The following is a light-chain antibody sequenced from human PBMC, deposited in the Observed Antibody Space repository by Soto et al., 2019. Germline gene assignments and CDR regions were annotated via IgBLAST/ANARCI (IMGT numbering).Light chain of an antibody. CDR2: DAS. CDR1: QAISSN. CDR3: HQYNSWPPGT. Sequence: EIVMTQSPATLSVYSGERATLSCRANQAISSNLAWYQQKPGQAPRLLISDASTRATGIPARFSGSGSGTEFTLTISSLQSEDFALYYCHQYNSWPPGTFGQGTKVDIK. V-gene: IGKV3-15*01. J-gene: IGKJ2*01.